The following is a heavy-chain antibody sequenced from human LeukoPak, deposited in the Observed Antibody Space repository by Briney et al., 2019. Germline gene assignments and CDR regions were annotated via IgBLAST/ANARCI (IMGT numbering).Heavy chain of an antibody. CDR1: GYTLTELS. V-gene: IGHV1-24*01. Sequence: ASVKVSCKASGYTLTELSMHWVRQAPGKGLEWMGGFDPEDGETIYAQKFQGRVTMTEDTSTDTAYMELSSLRSEDTAVYYCATPIMVRGVISFDYWGQGTLVTVSS. CDR3: ATPIMVRGVISFDY. J-gene: IGHJ4*02. D-gene: IGHD3-10*01. CDR2: FDPEDGET.